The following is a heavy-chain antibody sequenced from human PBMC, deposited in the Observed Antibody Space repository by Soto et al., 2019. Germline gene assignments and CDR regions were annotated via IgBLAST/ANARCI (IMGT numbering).Heavy chain of an antibody. CDR1: GYTFTSYG. D-gene: IGHD2-15*01. CDR2: ISAYNGNT. J-gene: IGHJ1*01. V-gene: IGHV1-18*01. Sequence: GASVKVSCKASGYTFTSYGISWVRQAPGQGLEWMGWISAYNGNTNYAQKLQGRVTMTTDTSTSTAYMELRSLRSDDTAVYYCSIDLVVEVSAVPLHSGPATLVSVS. CDR3: SIDLVVEVSAVPLH.